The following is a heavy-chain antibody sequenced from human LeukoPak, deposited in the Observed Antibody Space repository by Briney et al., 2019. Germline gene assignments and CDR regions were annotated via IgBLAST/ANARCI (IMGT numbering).Heavy chain of an antibody. CDR2: ISAYNGNT. CDR1: VYIFTSYG. CDR3: ARDLHLGQWLVMERDLDP. D-gene: IGHD6-19*01. V-gene: IGHV1-18*01. J-gene: IGHJ5*02. Sequence: ASVKVSCKPSVYIFTSYGISWVRQDPGQGLEWMGGISAYNGNTNYAQKLQGRVTMTTDTSTSTAYMELRSLRSDDTAVYYCARDLHLGQWLVMERDLDPWGQGTLVTVSS.